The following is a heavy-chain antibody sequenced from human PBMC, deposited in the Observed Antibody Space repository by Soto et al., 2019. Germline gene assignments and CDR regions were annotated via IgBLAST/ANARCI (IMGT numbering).Heavy chain of an antibody. CDR1: GFTFNRYG. V-gene: IGHV3-23*01. Sequence: LRLSCAASGFTFNRYGMSWVRQAPGKGLEWVSAISGSGDSTYYADSVKGRFTISRDSSNNTLYLQMNNLRADDTALYFCVKLRLELLYLDSWGLGXLVTVYS. CDR3: VKLRLELLYLDS. D-gene: IGHD1-7*01. J-gene: IGHJ4*02. CDR2: ISGSGDST.